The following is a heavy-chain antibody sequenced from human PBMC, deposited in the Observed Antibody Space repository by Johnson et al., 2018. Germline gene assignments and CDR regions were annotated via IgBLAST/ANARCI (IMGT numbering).Heavy chain of an antibody. CDR3: AKDPALRFLEYYFDY. J-gene: IGHJ4*02. CDR2: ISSSSSYI. CDR1: GFTFSSYS. Sequence: EVELLESGGGLVKPGGSLRLSCAASGFTFSSYSMNWVRQAPGKGLEWVSSISSSSSYIYYADSVKGRFTISRDNAQNSLYLQMNSLRAEDTAVYYCAKDPALRFLEYYFDYWGQGTLVTVSS. V-gene: IGHV3-21*01. D-gene: IGHD3-3*01.